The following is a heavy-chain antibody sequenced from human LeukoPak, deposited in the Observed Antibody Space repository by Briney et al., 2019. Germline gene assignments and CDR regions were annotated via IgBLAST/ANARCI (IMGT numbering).Heavy chain of an antibody. Sequence: PGGSLRLSCAASGFTFSSYGMHWVRQAPGKGLEWVAVIWYDGTNTYYADSVKGRFTISRDNSENTLYLQMNSLRAEDTAAYYCARDFCSGGSCYPDAFDIWGQGTMVTVSS. CDR2: IWYDGTNT. CDR3: ARDFCSGGSCYPDAFDI. CDR1: GFTFSSYG. J-gene: IGHJ3*02. D-gene: IGHD2-15*01. V-gene: IGHV3-33*01.